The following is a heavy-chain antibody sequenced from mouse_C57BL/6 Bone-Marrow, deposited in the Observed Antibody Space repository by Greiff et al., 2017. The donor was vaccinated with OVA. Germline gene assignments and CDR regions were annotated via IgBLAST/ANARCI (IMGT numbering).Heavy chain of an antibody. CDR2: ISGGGGNT. J-gene: IGHJ4*01. Sequence: EVKLVESGGGLVKPGGSLKLSCAASGFTFSSYTMSWVRQTPEKRLEWVATISGGGGNTYYPDSVKGRFTISRDNAKNTLYLQMSSLRSEDTALYYCARRDYGSSGMVTGAMDYWGQGTSVTVSS. D-gene: IGHD1-1*01. V-gene: IGHV5-9*01. CDR3: ARRDYGSSGMVTGAMDY. CDR1: GFTFSSYT.